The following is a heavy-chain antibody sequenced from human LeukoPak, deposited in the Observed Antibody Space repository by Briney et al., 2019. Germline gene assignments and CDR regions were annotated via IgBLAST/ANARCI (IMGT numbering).Heavy chain of an antibody. CDR2: VNSDGSDT. CDR1: GFTFSSHS. CDR3: AREGSVPGYSFDI. J-gene: IGHJ3*02. Sequence: GGSLRLSCAASGFTFSSHSMYWVRQAPGKGLVWVSRVNSDGSDTRYADSVKGRFTVSRDNAKNTLYLQMNSLRAEDTALYYCAREGSVPGYSFDIWGQGTTVSVSS. V-gene: IGHV3-74*01. D-gene: IGHD3-22*01.